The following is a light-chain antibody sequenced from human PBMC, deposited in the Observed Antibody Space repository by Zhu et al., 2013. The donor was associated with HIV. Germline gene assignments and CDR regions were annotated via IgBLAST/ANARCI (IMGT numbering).Light chain of an antibody. J-gene: IGKJ1*01. CDR3: QKYNSAPRT. CDR1: LGINDF. V-gene: IGKV1-27*01. CDR2: SAS. Sequence: DIQVTQSPSSLSASVGDRVTITCRASLGINDFLAWYQHKPGKVPKLLIYSASTVQSGVPSRFSGSGFGTDFTLTINGLQPEDVATYYCQKYNSAPRTFGQGTGVEIK.